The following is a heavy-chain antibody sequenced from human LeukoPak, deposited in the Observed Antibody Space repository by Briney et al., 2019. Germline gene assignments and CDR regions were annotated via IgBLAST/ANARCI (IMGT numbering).Heavy chain of an antibody. V-gene: IGHV3-30*02. CDR1: GFTFSSYG. D-gene: IGHD6-6*01. CDR2: IRYDGSNK. Sequence: QTGGSLRLSCAASGFTFSSYGMHWVRQAPGKGLEWVAFIRYDGSNKYYADSAKGRFTISRDNSKNTLYLQMNSLRAEDTAVYYCAKVAARYTRAGDAFDIWGQGTMVTVSS. CDR3: AKVAARYTRAGDAFDI. J-gene: IGHJ3*02.